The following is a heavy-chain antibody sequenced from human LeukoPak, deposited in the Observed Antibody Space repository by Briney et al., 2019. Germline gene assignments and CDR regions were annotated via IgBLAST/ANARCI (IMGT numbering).Heavy chain of an antibody. CDR1: GESFSGYY. CDR2: INHSGST. J-gene: IGHJ4*02. V-gene: IGHV4-34*01. Sequence: SETLSLTCAVYGESFSGYYWTWIRQSPEKGLEWIGEINHSGSTHYNPSLRSRLIISVDTSKNQFSLKLTSVTAADTAVYYCARRVVSASLSYWGQGTLVTVPS. CDR3: ARRVVSASLSY. D-gene: IGHD2-21*02.